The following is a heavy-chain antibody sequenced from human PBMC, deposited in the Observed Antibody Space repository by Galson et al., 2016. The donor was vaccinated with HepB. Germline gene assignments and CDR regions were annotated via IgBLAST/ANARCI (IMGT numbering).Heavy chain of an antibody. Sequence: ETLSLTCTVSAISSGDYHWAFIRQPPGKGLEWIGSFSNSGATFYNPSLKRRVTMSRDTSTNQFSVTLSSVTAADTAVYFCARVSFRTLGYWSQGTLVTVPS. V-gene: IGHV4-39*07. J-gene: IGHJ4*02. CDR2: FSNSGAT. CDR3: ARVSFRTLGY. CDR1: AISSGDYH.